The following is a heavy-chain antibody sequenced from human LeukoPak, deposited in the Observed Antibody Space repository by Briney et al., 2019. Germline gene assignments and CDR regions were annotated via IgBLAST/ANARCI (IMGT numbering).Heavy chain of an antibody. D-gene: IGHD3-9*01. V-gene: IGHV3-23*01. CDR3: AKATAGFIRYFD. CDR2: ISGSGGST. CDR1: GFTFSSYA. Sequence: PGGSLRLSCAASGFTFSSYAMSWVRQAPGKGLEWVSAISGSGGSTYYADSVKGRFTISRDNSKNTLYPQMNSLRAEDTAVYYCAKATAGFIRYFDWGQGTLVTVSS. J-gene: IGHJ4*02.